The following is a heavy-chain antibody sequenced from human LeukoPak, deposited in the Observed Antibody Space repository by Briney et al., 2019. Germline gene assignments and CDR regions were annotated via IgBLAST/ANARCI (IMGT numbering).Heavy chain of an antibody. Sequence: PGGSLRLSCATSGFNFNNYGMHWVREPPGKGLEWVALIQPDGIDTYYADSVKGRFTVFRDNSKSTLYLQLNSLTPDDTAIYYCANRDRTTEFDYWGQGTLVTVSS. CDR2: IQPDGIDT. D-gene: IGHD1-1*01. V-gene: IGHV3-30*02. CDR1: GFNFNNYG. CDR3: ANRDRTTEFDY. J-gene: IGHJ4*02.